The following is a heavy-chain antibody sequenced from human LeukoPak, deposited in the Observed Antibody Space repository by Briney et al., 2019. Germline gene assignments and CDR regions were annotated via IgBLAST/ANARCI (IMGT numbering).Heavy chain of an antibody. J-gene: IGHJ4*02. V-gene: IGHV3-21*01. Sequence: GGSLRLSCAASGFTFSSYSMNWVRQAPGKGLEWVSSISSSSSYIYYADSVKGRFTISRDNSKNTLYLQMNSLRAEDTAVYYCARDLVDTAIGTLDYWGQGTLVTVSS. D-gene: IGHD5-18*01. CDR3: ARDLVDTAIGTLDY. CDR2: ISSSSSYI. CDR1: GFTFSSYS.